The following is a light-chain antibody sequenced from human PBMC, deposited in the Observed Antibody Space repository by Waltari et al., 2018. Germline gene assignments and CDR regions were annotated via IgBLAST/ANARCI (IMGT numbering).Light chain of an antibody. Sequence: QSALTQPASVSGSPGQSITISCTGTSSDVGSYNLVSWYQQHPGKAPKLMIYEVSKRPSGLPNRFSGSKSGNTASLTISGLQAEDEADYYCCSYAGSVVLGGGTKLTVL. CDR1: SSDVGSYNL. CDR2: EVS. V-gene: IGLV2-23*02. J-gene: IGLJ2*01. CDR3: CSYAGSVV.